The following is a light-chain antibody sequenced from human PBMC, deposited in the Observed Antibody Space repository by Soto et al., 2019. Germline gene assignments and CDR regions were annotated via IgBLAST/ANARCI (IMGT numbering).Light chain of an antibody. CDR3: QTWGSGVWV. Sequence: QSVLTQSPSASASLGASVKLTCTLSSAHSSYAIAWHQQHPDKGPRYLMKLDNDGSHNKGDGIPDRFSGSSSGAERYLTISSLQSEDEADYYGQTWGSGVWVFGGGTKLTVL. CDR1: SAHSSYA. J-gene: IGLJ3*02. V-gene: IGLV4-69*01. CDR2: LDNDGSH.